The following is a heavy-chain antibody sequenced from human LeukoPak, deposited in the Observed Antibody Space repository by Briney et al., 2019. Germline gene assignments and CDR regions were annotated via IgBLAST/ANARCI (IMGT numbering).Heavy chain of an antibody. V-gene: IGHV1-69*06. CDR3: ARALDYSNYVLRAFDI. D-gene: IGHD4-11*01. J-gene: IGHJ3*02. Sequence: ASVKVSCKASGGTFSSYAISWVRQAPGQGLEWMGGIIPIFGTANYAQKFQGRVTITADKSTSTAYMELSSLRSEDTAVYYCARALDYSNYVLRAFDIWGQGTMVTVSS. CDR1: GGTFSSYA. CDR2: IIPIFGTA.